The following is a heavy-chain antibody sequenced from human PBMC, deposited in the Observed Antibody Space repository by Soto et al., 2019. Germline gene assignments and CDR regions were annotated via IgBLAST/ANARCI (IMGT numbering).Heavy chain of an antibody. D-gene: IGHD3-10*01. J-gene: IGHJ4*02. CDR3: AKGAYGSGSYDC. CDR2: ISGSGGSP. Sequence: GGSLRLSCAASGFTFSTYTMSWVRQAPGKGLEWVSAISGSGGSPSYADSVQGRFTISRDNPRNTLYLQMNSLRAEDTAIYYCAKGAYGSGSYDCWGQGTLVTVSS. CDR1: GFTFSTYT. V-gene: IGHV3-23*01.